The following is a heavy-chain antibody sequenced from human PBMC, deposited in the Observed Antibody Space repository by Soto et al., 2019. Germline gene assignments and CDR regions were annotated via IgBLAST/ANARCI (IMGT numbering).Heavy chain of an antibody. J-gene: IGHJ4*02. V-gene: IGHV3-15*01. CDR2: INSKTDGGTT. D-gene: IGHD3-10*01. Sequence: PGGSLRLSCAASGFTFTTAWMSWVRHVPGKGLEWVGRINSKTDGGTTDYAAAVKGRFTVSRDDSKNMLYLQMNTLKAEDTAVYYCTIWFNYWGRGTLVTVSS. CDR1: GFTFTTAW. CDR3: TIWFNY.